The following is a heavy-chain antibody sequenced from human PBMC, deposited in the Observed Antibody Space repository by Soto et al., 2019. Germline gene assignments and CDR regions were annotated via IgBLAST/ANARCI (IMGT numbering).Heavy chain of an antibody. CDR1: GGSFSGYY. CDR3: ARDSSGYLPLDY. Sequence: QVQLQQWGAGLLKPSETLSLTCAVYGGSFSGYYWSWIRQPPGKGLEWIGEINHSGSTNYNPSLKSRFSIPVVXSKNQFSLKLSSVTAADTAVYYCARDSSGYLPLDYWGQGTLVTVSS. J-gene: IGHJ4*02. D-gene: IGHD3-22*01. CDR2: INHSGST. V-gene: IGHV4-34*01.